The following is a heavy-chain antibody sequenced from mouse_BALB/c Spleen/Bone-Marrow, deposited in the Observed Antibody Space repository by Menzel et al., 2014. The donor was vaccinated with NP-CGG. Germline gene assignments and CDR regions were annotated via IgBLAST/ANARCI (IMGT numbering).Heavy chain of an antibody. J-gene: IGHJ4*01. V-gene: IGHV1-4*01. CDR1: GYTFTYYT. CDR3: ARGGNYQDSAMDS. CDR2: INPSSGYT. Sequence: VQLQQSGAELARPGASVKMSCKASGYTFTYYTMHWVKQRPGQGLEWIGCINPSSGYTNYNQKFQDKATLTADKSSSAADMQLISLTSDDTTGFYCARGGNYQDSAMDSWGQGTSVTVSA. D-gene: IGHD2-1*01.